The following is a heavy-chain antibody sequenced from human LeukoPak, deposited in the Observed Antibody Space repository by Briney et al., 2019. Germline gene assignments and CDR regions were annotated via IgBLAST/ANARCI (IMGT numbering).Heavy chain of an antibody. CDR1: GFTFSSYS. D-gene: IGHD5-18*01. Sequence: GGSLRLSCAASGFTFSSYSMNWVRQAPGKGLEWVSSISSSSSYIYYADSVKGRFTISRDNAKNSLYLQMNSLRAEDTAVYYYARTFGGTAMVTYYWGQGTLVTVSS. CDR2: ISSSSSYI. CDR3: ARTFGGTAMVTYY. J-gene: IGHJ4*02. V-gene: IGHV3-21*01.